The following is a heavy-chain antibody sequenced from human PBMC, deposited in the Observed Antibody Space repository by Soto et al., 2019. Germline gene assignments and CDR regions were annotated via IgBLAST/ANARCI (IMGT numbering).Heavy chain of an antibody. D-gene: IGHD6-19*01. J-gene: IGHJ4*02. V-gene: IGHV1-3*01. CDR1: GYTFTSYA. CDR3: ARGSGGSGWFRFEC. CDR2: INAGNGNT. Sequence: QVQLVQSGAEVKKPGASVKVSCKASGYTFTSYAMHWVRQAPGQRLEWMGWINAGNGNTKYSQKFQGRVTITRDTSASTAYMELSSLRSEDTAVYYCARGSGGSGWFRFECWGQGTLVTVSS.